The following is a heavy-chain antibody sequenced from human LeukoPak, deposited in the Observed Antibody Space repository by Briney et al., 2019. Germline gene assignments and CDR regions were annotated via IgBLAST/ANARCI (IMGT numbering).Heavy chain of an antibody. CDR2: IGTAGDT. J-gene: IGHJ6*02. Sequence: GGSLRLSCAASGFTFSSYDMHWVRQATGKGLEWVSAIGTAGDTYYPGSVKGRFTTSRENAKNSLYLQMNSLRAGDTAVYYCARGIAAAGAYYYYYYGMDVWGQGTTVTVSS. CDR3: ARGIAAAGAYYYYYYGMDV. V-gene: IGHV3-13*01. CDR1: GFTFSSYD. D-gene: IGHD6-13*01.